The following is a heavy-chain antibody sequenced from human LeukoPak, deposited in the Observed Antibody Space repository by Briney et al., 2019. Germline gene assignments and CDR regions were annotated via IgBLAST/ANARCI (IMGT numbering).Heavy chain of an antibody. CDR2: INSDGSST. D-gene: IGHD6-13*01. V-gene: IGHV3-74*01. CDR3: ARAAAGPGGWFDP. Sequence: PGGSLRLSCAASGFTFSSYWMHWVRQAPGKGLVWVSRINSDGSSTSYADSVKGRFTISRDNAKNTLYLQMNSLRAEDTAVYYCARAAAGPGGWFDPWGQGTLVTVSS. J-gene: IGHJ5*02. CDR1: GFTFSSYW.